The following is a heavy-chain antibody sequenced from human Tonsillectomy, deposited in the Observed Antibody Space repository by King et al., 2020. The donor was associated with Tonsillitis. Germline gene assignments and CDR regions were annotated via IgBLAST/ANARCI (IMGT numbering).Heavy chain of an antibody. D-gene: IGHD3-9*01. Sequence: VQLVESGGGLVQPGGSLRLSCAASGFTFSNYWMHWVRQAPGKGLVWVSRINTDGGVTNYADSVKGRFTISRDNAKNTLYLQMNSLRAEVSAVYSCAKIGERDLLIGSPDGFDNWGQGTMVTVSS. CDR2: INTDGGVT. CDR1: GFTFSNYW. CDR3: AKIGERDLLIGSPDGFDN. V-gene: IGHV3-74*01. J-gene: IGHJ3*02.